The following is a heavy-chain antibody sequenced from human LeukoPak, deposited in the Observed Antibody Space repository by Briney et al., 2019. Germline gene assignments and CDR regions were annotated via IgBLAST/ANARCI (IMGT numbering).Heavy chain of an antibody. D-gene: IGHD1-26*01. J-gene: IGHJ4*02. CDR1: GGSILSTIYY. V-gene: IGHV4-39*01. CDR2: IHYSGPT. Sequence: SETLSLTCTVSGGSILSTIYYWAWIRQPPGKGLEWIGSIHYSGPTYYNPSLKSRVTISIDTSKSQFSLKLTSVTAADTAVYYCARQGAGRYHFDYWGQGTLITVSS. CDR3: ARQGAGRYHFDY.